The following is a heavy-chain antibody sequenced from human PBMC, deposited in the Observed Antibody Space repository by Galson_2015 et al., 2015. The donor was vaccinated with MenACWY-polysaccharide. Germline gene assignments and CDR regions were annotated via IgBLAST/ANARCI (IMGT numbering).Heavy chain of an antibody. Sequence: SVKVSCKASGYTFTNYYIHWVRQAPGQGLEWLGFINPSGGSTSYAQKFQGRVTMTRDTSTGTVYVDLSSLGSEDTAVYYCVRNAASGLDYWGHGTLVTVSS. CDR3: VRNAASGLDY. D-gene: IGHD3-10*01. CDR1: GYTFTNYY. J-gene: IGHJ4*01. V-gene: IGHV1-46*01. CDR2: INPSGGST.